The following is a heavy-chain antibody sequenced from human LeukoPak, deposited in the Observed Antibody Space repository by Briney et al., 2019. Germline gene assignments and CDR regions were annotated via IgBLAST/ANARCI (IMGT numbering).Heavy chain of an antibody. J-gene: IGHJ2*01. V-gene: IGHV3-23*01. Sequence: SGGSLRLPCAASGFTFSSYAMSWVRQAPGKGLEWVSAISGSGGSTYYADSVKGRFTISRDNSKNTLYLQMNSLRAEDTAVYYCAKDRQYSSSWNWYFDLWGRGTLVTVSS. CDR3: AKDRQYSSSWNWYFDL. D-gene: IGHD6-13*01. CDR2: ISGSGGST. CDR1: GFTFSSYA.